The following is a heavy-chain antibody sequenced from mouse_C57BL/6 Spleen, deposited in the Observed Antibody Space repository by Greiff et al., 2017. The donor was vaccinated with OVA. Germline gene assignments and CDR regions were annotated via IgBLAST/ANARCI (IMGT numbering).Heavy chain of an antibody. D-gene: IGHD5-1*01. CDR3: ARERGEYVRFAY. Sequence: EVQLVQSGGGLVKPGGSLKLSCAASGFTFSSYAMSWVRQTPEKRLEWVATISDGGSYTYYPDNVKGRFTISRDNAKNNLYLQLSHLKSEDTAMYYCARERGEYVRFAYWGQGTLVTVSA. CDR1: GFTFSSYA. J-gene: IGHJ3*01. V-gene: IGHV5-4*01. CDR2: ISDGGSYT.